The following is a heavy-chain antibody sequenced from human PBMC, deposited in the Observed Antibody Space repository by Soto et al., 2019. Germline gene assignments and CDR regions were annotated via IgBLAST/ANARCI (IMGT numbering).Heavy chain of an antibody. CDR1: GGSFSGYY. J-gene: IGHJ6*03. D-gene: IGHD6-25*01. CDR2: INHSGST. V-gene: IGHV4-34*01. CDR3: AREKRPYYYYYMDV. Sequence: SETLSLTCAVYGGSFSGYYWSWIRQPPWKGLEWIGEINHSGSTNYNPSLKSRVTISVDTSKNQFSLKLSSVTAADTAVYYCAREKRPYYYYYMDVWGEGTTVTVSS.